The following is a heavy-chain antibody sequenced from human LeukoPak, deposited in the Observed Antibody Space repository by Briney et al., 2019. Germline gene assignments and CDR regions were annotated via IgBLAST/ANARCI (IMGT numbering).Heavy chain of an antibody. CDR1: GFTFDDYA. J-gene: IGHJ3*02. Sequence: GGSLRLSCAASGFTFDDYAMHWVRQAPGKGLEWVSGISWNSGSIGYADSVKGRFTISRDNAKNSLYLQMNSLRAGDTALYYCAKEYGSGSYQFDAFDIWGQGTMVTVSS. V-gene: IGHV3-9*01. CDR3: AKEYGSGSYQFDAFDI. CDR2: ISWNSGSI. D-gene: IGHD3-10*01.